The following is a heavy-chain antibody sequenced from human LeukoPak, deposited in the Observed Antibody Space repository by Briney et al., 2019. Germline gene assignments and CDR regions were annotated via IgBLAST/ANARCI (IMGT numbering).Heavy chain of an antibody. CDR2: ISAYNGNT. CDR1: GYTFTSYA. Sequence: GASVKVSCKASGYTFTSYAMHWVRQAPGQRLEWMGWISAYNGNTNYAQKLQGRVTMTTDTSTSTAYMELRSLRSDDTAVYYCASGIAVAGTAFDYWGQGTLVTVSS. CDR3: ASGIAVAGTAFDY. J-gene: IGHJ4*02. V-gene: IGHV1-18*01. D-gene: IGHD6-19*01.